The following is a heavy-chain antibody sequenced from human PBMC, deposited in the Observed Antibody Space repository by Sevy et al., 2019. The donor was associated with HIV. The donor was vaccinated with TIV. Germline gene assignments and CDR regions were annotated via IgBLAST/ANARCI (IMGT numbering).Heavy chain of an antibody. J-gene: IGHJ5*02. Sequence: SETLSLTCAVSGGSISSGGYSWSWIRQPPGKGLEWIGYSYHSGSTYYNPSLKSRVTISVDRSKNQFSMKLSSVTAADTAVYYCARDRIAAAGLGWFDPWGQGTLVTVSS. CDR3: ARDRIAAAGLGWFDP. V-gene: IGHV4-30-2*01. CDR1: GGSISSGGYS. CDR2: SYHSGST. D-gene: IGHD6-13*01.